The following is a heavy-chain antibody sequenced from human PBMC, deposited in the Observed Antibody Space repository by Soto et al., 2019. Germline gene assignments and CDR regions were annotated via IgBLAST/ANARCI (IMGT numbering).Heavy chain of an antibody. J-gene: IGHJ6*02. CDR1: GFTFSSYD. CDR2: IGTAGDT. CDR3: ARGGGYSGYDAHYYYYYGMDV. D-gene: IGHD5-12*01. Sequence: GGSLRLSCAASGFTFSSYDMHWVRQATGKGLEWVSAIGTAGDTYYPGSVKGRFTISRENAKNSLYLQMNSLRAGDTAVYYCARGGGYSGYDAHYYYYYGMDVWGQGTTVTVSS. V-gene: IGHV3-13*04.